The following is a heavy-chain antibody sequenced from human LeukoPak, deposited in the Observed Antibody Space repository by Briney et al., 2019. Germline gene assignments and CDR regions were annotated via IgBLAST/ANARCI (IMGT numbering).Heavy chain of an antibody. CDR2: ISYSGST. J-gene: IGHJ6*03. CDR1: GGSISSYY. D-gene: IGHD3-10*01. Sequence: SETLSLTCTVSGGSISSYYWSWIRQPPGKGLEWIGYISYSGSTNYSPSPKSRVTISVDTSKNQFSLKLSSVTAADTAVYYWARAAGDSPPYYYYMDVWGKGTTVTVSS. CDR3: ARAAGDSPPYYYYMDV. V-gene: IGHV4-59*01.